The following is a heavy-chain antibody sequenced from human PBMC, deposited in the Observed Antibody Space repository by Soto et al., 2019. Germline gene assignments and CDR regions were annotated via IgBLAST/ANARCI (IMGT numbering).Heavy chain of an antibody. Sequence: QVQLVESGGGVAQPGRSLRLSCAASGFTFSSYGMHWVRQAPGKGLVRVAVIWYDGSNKYYADSVRGRFTISRDNSKNTLYLQMNRLSAEDTAVYYCAREYTGYGRAVWGQGTTVTVSS. V-gene: IGHV3-33*01. D-gene: IGHD1-1*01. CDR2: IWYDGSNK. J-gene: IGHJ6*02. CDR3: AREYTGYGRAV. CDR1: GFTFSSYG.